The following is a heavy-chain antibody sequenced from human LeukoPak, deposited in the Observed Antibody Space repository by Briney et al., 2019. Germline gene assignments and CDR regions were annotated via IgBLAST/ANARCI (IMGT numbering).Heavy chain of an antibody. J-gene: IGHJ4*02. Sequence: GGSLRLSCAASGFTFSSYAMHWVRQAPGKGLEWVAVISYDGSNKYYADSVKGRFTISRDNSKNTLYLQMNSLRAEDTAVYYCAKSSPPPLRYWGQGTLVTVSS. CDR1: GFTFSSYA. CDR2: ISYDGSNK. V-gene: IGHV3-30*04. CDR3: AKSSPPPLRY.